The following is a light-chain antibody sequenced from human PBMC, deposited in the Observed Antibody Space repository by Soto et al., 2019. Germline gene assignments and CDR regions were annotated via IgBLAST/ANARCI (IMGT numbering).Light chain of an antibody. V-gene: IGKV3-20*01. CDR2: GAS. CDR1: QSVSSSY. Sequence: EIVLTQSPGTLSLSPGERATLSCRASQSVSSSYLAWYQQKPGQAPRLLIFGASSRATGIPDRFSGSGSGTDFTLTISRLEPEDCAVYYCQQYGKSPSTFGPGTKVDIK. J-gene: IGKJ3*01. CDR3: QQYGKSPST.